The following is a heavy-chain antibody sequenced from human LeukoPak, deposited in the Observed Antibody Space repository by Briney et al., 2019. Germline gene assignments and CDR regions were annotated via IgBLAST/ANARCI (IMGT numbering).Heavy chain of an antibody. CDR1: GYTFTSYY. CDR3: ARGSPPRRNYDSRGYYSYYFDY. D-gene: IGHD3-22*01. Sequence: ASVKVSCKASGYTFTSYYMHWVRQAPGQGLEWMGIINPSGGSTSYALKFQGRVTMTRDMSTSTVYMELRSLRSDDTAVYYCARGSPPRRNYDSRGYYSYYFDYWGQGTLVTVSS. V-gene: IGHV1-46*01. J-gene: IGHJ4*02. CDR2: INPSGGST.